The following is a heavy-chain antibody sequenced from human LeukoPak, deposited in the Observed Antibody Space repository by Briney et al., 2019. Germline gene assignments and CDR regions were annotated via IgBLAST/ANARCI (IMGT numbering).Heavy chain of an antibody. CDR2: IHYSGST. D-gene: IGHD6-19*01. CDR1: GGSISSSSYY. J-gene: IGHJ4*02. Sequence: PSETLSLTCTVSGGSISSSSYYWGWIRQPPGRGLEWIGSIHYSGSTYYNPSLKSRVTISVDTSKNQFSLKLSSVTAADTAVYYCAREQWHDYWGQGTLVTVSS. CDR3: AREQWHDY. V-gene: IGHV4-39*02.